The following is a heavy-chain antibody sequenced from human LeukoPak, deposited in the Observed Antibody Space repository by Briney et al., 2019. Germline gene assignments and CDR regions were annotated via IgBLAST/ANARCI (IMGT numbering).Heavy chain of an antibody. Sequence: PSQTLSLTCTVSADSLSSGGHYWAWIRQFPGKGLESVGFIHHSGRSRHNPSLKDRVAISVDTSRKQFALKLSSVTAADTAMYYCARGGNRFGGFYFDYWGQGIQVIVSS. J-gene: IGHJ4*02. CDR2: IHHSGRS. V-gene: IGHV4-31*03. CDR1: ADSLSSGGHY. D-gene: IGHD3-10*01. CDR3: ARGGNRFGGFYFDY.